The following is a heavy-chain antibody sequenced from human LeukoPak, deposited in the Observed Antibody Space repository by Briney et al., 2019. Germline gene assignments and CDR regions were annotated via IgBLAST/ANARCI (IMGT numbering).Heavy chain of an antibody. V-gene: IGHV4-59*01. Sequence: PSETLSLTCTVSGGSISSYYWSWIRQPPGKGLEWIGYIYYSGSTNYNPSLKSRVTISVDTSKNQFSLKLSSVTAADTAVYYCARGDDYDYVWGSYRTWGQGTLVTVSS. J-gene: IGHJ4*02. CDR2: IYYSGST. D-gene: IGHD3-16*02. CDR3: ARGDDYDYVWGSYRT. CDR1: GGSISSYY.